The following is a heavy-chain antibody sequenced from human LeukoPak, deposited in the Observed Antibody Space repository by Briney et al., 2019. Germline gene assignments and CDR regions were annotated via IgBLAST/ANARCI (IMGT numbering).Heavy chain of an antibody. Sequence: SETLSLTCTVSGGSINNYYWSWIRQSPGKGLELIGYIYSTGNTNYNPSLKSRVAISVDTSKNQFSLKLSSVTAADTAVYYCARDLDFWSGFNWFDPWGQGTLVTVSS. V-gene: IGHV4-4*08. D-gene: IGHD3-3*01. CDR3: ARDLDFWSGFNWFDP. J-gene: IGHJ5*02. CDR2: IYSTGNT. CDR1: GGSINNYY.